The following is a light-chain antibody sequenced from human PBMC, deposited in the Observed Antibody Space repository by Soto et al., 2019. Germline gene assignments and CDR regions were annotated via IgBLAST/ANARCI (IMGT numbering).Light chain of an antibody. CDR1: SSDVGGYNY. V-gene: IGLV2-8*01. J-gene: IGLJ1*01. CDR2: EVN. CDR3: SSYAGSDNFV. Sequence: QSVLTQPPSASGSPGQSVTISCTGTSSDVGGYNYVSWYQQHPGKAPKLMLYEVNKRPSGVPDRFSGSKSGNTASLTVSGLQTEDEAEYYCSSYAGSDNFVFGTGTKVTVL.